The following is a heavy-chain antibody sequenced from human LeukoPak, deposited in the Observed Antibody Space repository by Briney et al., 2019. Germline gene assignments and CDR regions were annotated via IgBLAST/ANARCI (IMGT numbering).Heavy chain of an antibody. D-gene: IGHD3-3*01. J-gene: IGHJ4*02. V-gene: IGHV4-4*02. CDR2: VHLDGRT. Sequence: PSGTLSLTCGVSGGSITTTNWWTWVRQPPGKGLEWIGEVHLDGRTNYNPSLESRLTISVDLSENHNSLRLTSVTAADTAVYYCAREGGFYRPLDYSGQGTLVTVSS. CDR3: AREGGFYRPLDY. CDR1: GGSITTTNW.